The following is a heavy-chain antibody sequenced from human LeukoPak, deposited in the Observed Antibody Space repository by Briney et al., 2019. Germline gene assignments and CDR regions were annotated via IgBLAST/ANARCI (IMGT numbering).Heavy chain of an antibody. CDR2: ITGSGDNT. CDR3: AKEVIRYWYFHP. CDR1: GFTFGSYA. J-gene: IGHJ2*01. D-gene: IGHD2-21*01. V-gene: IGHV3-23*01. Sequence: GGSLRLSCAASGFTFGSYAMTWVRQAPGKGLEWVSVITGSGDNTYYADSVKGRFTISRDNSKNTLYLQMNSLRAEDTAVYYCAKEVIRYWYFHPWGRGTLVTVSS.